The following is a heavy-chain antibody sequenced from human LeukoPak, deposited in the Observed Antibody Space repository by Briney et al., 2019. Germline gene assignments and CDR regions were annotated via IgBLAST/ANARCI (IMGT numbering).Heavy chain of an antibody. Sequence: GGSLRLSCAASEFTFSSYWMSWVRQAPGKGLEWVANIKQDGSEKYYVDSVKGRFTISRDNAKNSLYLQMNSLRAEDTAVYYCAREGGSGYADYWGQGTLVTVSS. V-gene: IGHV3-7*01. CDR3: AREGGSGYADY. J-gene: IGHJ4*02. CDR2: IKQDGSEK. CDR1: EFTFSSYW. D-gene: IGHD3-3*01.